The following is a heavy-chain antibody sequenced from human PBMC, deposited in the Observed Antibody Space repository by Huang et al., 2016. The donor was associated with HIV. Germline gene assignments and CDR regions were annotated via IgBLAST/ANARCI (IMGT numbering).Heavy chain of an antibody. D-gene: IGHD3-22*01. J-gene: IGHJ3*02. V-gene: IGHV4-39*01. Sequence: QLQLQGSGPGLVKPSETLSLTCTVSGGSITSSSYYWGWIRQPPGKGLEWVGSIYYSGSTAYNPSLKGRVTVSVEPSKNQFSLKLSFVTAADTAVYYCARHFSYYDSSGYTPWDAFDIWGQGTMVTVSS. CDR2: IYYSGST. CDR1: GGSITSSSYY. CDR3: ARHFSYYDSSGYTPWDAFDI.